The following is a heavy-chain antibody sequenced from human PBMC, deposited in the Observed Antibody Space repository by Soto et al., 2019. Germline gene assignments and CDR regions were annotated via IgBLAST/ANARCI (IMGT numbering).Heavy chain of an antibody. CDR1: GFRFSDYP. J-gene: IGHJ6*02. Sequence: XGSLRLSCVVSGFRFSDYPLNWVRQAPGQGLEWVANINRRITSTNYVDSVRGRFSTSRDSTRNSLYLNMDSLRVEDTATYYCVRVTPTPGLDIWGRGTTVTVSS. V-gene: IGHV3-7*03. CDR3: VRVTPTPGLDI. CDR2: INRRITST. D-gene: IGHD1-1*01.